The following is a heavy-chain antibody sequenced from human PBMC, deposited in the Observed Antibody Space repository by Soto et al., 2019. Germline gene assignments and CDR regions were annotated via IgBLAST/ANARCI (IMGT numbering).Heavy chain of an antibody. D-gene: IGHD6-6*01. CDR2: ISSSSSTI. J-gene: IGHJ4*02. V-gene: IGHV3-48*02. CDR3: ARLQPEYSSSIDY. Sequence: EVQLLESGGGLVQPGGSLRLSCAASGFTFSSYAMSWVRQAPGKGLEWVSYISSSSSTIYYADSVKGRFTISRDNAKNSLYLQMNSLRDEDTAVYYCARLQPEYSSSIDYWGQGTLVTVSS. CDR1: GFTFSSYA.